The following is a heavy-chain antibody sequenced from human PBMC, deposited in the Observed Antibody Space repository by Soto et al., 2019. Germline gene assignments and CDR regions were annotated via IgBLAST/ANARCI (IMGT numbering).Heavy chain of an antibody. J-gene: IGHJ6*02. CDR2: ISAYNGNT. D-gene: IGHD5-12*01. CDR1: GYTFTSYG. V-gene: IGHV1-18*01. CDR3: ARRVDGYGMDA. Sequence: QVQLVQTGAEVKKPGASVKVSCKASGYTFTSYGISWVRQAPGQGLEWMGWISAYNGNTNYAQKLQGRVTMTTDTSTRPAYMELRSGSTEDTAVYSCARRVDGYGMDAWGQGTTVTVSS.